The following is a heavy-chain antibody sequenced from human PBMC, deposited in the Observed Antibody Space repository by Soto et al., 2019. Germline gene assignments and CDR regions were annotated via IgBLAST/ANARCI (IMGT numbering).Heavy chain of an antibody. CDR1: GFTFSSYA. D-gene: IGHD3-10*01. Sequence: GGSLRLSCAASGFTFSSYAMHWVRQAPGKGLEYVSAISSNGGSTYYANSVKGRFTISRDNSKNTLYLQMGSLRAEDMAVYYCARTRDGSGSWYYYYMDVWGKGTTVTVSS. V-gene: IGHV3-64*01. J-gene: IGHJ6*03. CDR3: ARTRDGSGSWYYYYMDV. CDR2: ISSNGGST.